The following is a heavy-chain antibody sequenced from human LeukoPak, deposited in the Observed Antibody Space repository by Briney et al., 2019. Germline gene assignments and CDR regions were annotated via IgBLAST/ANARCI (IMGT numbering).Heavy chain of an antibody. CDR3: AREEDYYDSSGYPD. CDR1: GFTFSSYS. CDR2: IYSGGST. V-gene: IGHV3-66*01. D-gene: IGHD3-22*01. Sequence: GGSLRLSCAASGFTFSSYSMNWVRQAPGKGLEWVSVIYSGGSTYYADSVKGRFTISRDNSKNTLYLQMNSLRAEDTAVYYCAREEDYYDSSGYPDWGQGTLVTVSS. J-gene: IGHJ4*02.